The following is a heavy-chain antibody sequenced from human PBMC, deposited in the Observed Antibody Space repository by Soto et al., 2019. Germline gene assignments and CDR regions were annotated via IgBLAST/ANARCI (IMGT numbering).Heavy chain of an antibody. D-gene: IGHD3-22*01. J-gene: IGHJ4*02. Sequence: QVQLVQSGAEEKKPGASVKVSCKASGYTFTSYAMHWVRQAPGQRLEWMGWINAGNGKTKYSQKFQGRVTITRDTSASTAYMELSSLRSEDTAVYYCARGSGYFYWDDYWGQGTLVTVSS. CDR2: INAGNGKT. CDR1: GYTFTSYA. CDR3: ARGSGYFYWDDY. V-gene: IGHV1-3*05.